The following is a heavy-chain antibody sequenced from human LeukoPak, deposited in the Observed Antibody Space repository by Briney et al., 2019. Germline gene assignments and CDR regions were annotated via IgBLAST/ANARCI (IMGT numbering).Heavy chain of an antibody. D-gene: IGHD3-10*01. CDR1: GFSLSGFW. CDR3: AKEPTPGGAFYFDY. J-gene: IGHJ4*02. V-gene: IGHV3-23*01. CDR2: ISDSGRST. Sequence: GSLRLSCVGSGFSLSGFWMSWVRQAPGKGREWVSTISDSGRSTYFADSVKGRFTISRDNSKNTLYLQMNSLRAEDTAVYYCAKEPTPGGAFYFDYWGQGTLVTVSS.